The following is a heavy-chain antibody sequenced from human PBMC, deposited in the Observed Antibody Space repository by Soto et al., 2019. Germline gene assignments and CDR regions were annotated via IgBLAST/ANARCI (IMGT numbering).Heavy chain of an antibody. Sequence: GGSLRLSCAASGFTFSDSTMNWVRQAPGKGLEWVSSISSTSSNIHHADSVKDRFTISRDNAKISLYLQMNSLRVEDSAVYYCVTGDRRDYWGQGTLVTVSS. CDR1: GFTFSDST. CDR3: VTGDRRDY. J-gene: IGHJ4*02. CDR2: ISSTSSNI. V-gene: IGHV3-21*01.